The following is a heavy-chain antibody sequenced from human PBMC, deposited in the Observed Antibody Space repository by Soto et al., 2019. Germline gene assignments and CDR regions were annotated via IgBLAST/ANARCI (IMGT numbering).Heavy chain of an antibody. V-gene: IGHV2-5*02. CDR1: GFSLSTSGVG. D-gene: IGHD3-22*01. CDR2: IYWDDDK. J-gene: IGHJ1*01. Sequence: QITLKESGPTLVKPTQTLTLTCTFSGFSLSTSGVGVGWIRQPPGKALEWLALIYWDDDKRYSPSLKSRLTITKATSKHQVVLTMTNMDPVDTATYYCALLTYYYDSSGYYSSAEYFQHWGQGTLVTVSS. CDR3: ALLTYYYDSSGYYSSAEYFQH.